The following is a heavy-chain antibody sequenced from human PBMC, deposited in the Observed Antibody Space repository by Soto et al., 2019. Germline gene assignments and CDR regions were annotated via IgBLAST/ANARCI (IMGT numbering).Heavy chain of an antibody. V-gene: IGHV4-39*01. J-gene: IGHJ3*02. Sequence: PSETLSLTCTVSGVSISSINYYWGWIRQPPGKGLEWIGIVYNGGVTYYKPSLKSRVTISIDTPKNQFSLKLSSVTASDTAVFYCARLFYYDNSGRYYGNDAFDIWGQGTMVTV. CDR3: ARLFYYDNSGRYYGNDAFDI. CDR1: GVSISSINYY. D-gene: IGHD3-22*01. CDR2: VYNGGVT.